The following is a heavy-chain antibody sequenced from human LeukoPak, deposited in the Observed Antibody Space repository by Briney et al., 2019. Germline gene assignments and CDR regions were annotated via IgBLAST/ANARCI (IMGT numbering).Heavy chain of an antibody. Sequence: GGSLRLSCAASGFAFSNFAMSWVRQTPGKGLEWVSEISGSGGTTYYADSVKGRFTISRDNSKNTLDLQMDSLRAEDTAVYYCAKSQGSCSGGSCYPSPFDYWGQGTLVTVSS. J-gene: IGHJ4*02. CDR3: AKSQGSCSGGSCYPSPFDY. CDR1: GFAFSNFA. CDR2: ISGSGGTT. V-gene: IGHV3-23*01. D-gene: IGHD2-15*01.